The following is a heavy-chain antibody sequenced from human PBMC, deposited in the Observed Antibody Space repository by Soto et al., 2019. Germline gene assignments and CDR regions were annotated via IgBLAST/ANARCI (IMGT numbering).Heavy chain of an antibody. CDR3: ARQGPYGMDV. J-gene: IGHJ6*02. V-gene: IGHV4-31*03. CDR2: IYNSGTT. Sequence: SETLSLTCTVSGGSISSGGYYWSWIRQDPGKGLEWIGYIYNSGTTYYNPSLKSRVTISVDTSKNEFSLKLSSVTAADTAVYYCARQGPYGMDVWGQGTTVTVSS. CDR1: GGSISSGGYY.